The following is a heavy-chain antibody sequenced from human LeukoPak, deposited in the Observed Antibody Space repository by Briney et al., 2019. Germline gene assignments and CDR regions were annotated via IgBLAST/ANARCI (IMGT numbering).Heavy chain of an antibody. V-gene: IGHV4-59*01. J-gene: IGHJ3*02. Sequence: SETLSLTCTVPGDSISSYYWSWIRQPPGKGLEWIGYIYYIGSTNYNPSLKSRVTISLDTSKNQFSLKLSSVTAADTAVYYCARDHAFDIWGQGTLVTVSS. CDR2: IYYIGST. CDR1: GDSISSYY. CDR3: ARDHAFDI.